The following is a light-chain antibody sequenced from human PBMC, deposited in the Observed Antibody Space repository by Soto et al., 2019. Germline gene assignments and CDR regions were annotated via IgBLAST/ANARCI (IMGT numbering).Light chain of an antibody. CDR2: DAS. J-gene: IGKJ5*01. CDR1: QSVSSY. CDR3: QQYNNWPPIT. V-gene: IGKV3D-15*01. Sequence: EVVLTQSLATLSLSPGERATLSCRASQSVSSYLAWYQQKPGQAPRLLIYDASNRATGIPARFSGSGSGTEFTLTISSLQSEDFAVYYCQQYNNWPPITFGHGTRLEIK.